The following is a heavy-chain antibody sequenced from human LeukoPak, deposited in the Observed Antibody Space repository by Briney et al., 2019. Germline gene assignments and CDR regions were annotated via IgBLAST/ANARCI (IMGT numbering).Heavy chain of an antibody. J-gene: IGHJ5*02. CDR2: ISAYNGNT. CDR3: ARDRSSSLRTPSDP. V-gene: IGHV1-18*01. Sequence: ASVKVSCKASGYTFTSYGISWVRQAPGQGLEWMGWISAYNGNTNYAQKLQGRVTMTTDTSTSTAYMELRSLRSDDTAVYYCARDRSSSLRTPSDPWGQGTLVTVSS. D-gene: IGHD6-13*01. CDR1: GYTFTSYG.